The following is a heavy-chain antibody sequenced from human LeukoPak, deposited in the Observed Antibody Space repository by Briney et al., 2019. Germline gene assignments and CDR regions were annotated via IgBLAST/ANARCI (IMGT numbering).Heavy chain of an antibody. J-gene: IGHJ4*02. CDR3: AREAVSYFYFDY. CDR1: GFTFSSYG. CDR2: IWYDGSKK. V-gene: IGHV3-33*01. D-gene: IGHD3-10*01. Sequence: GGSLRLSCAASGFTFSSYGMHWVRQAPGKGLEWVAIIWYDGSKKYYADSVEGRFTISRDNSKNTLYLQMNSLRAEDTAVYFCAREAVSYFYFDYWGQGTLVTVSS.